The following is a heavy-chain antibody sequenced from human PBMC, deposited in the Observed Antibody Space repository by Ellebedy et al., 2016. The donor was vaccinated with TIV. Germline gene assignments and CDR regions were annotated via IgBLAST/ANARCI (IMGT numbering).Heavy chain of an antibody. D-gene: IGHD3-10*01. J-gene: IGHJ5*02. CDR3: TTVFYYGSGFDP. V-gene: IGHV3-15*01. CDR2: IKSQAAGGTT. Sequence: GESLKISCAASGFTFTDAWMSWVRQAPGKGLEWVGRIKSQAAGGTTEYASPVQGRFTISRNDSKNTLYLQMNSLKIEDTAVYYCTTVFYYGSGFDPWGQGTLVTVSS. CDR1: GFTFTDAW.